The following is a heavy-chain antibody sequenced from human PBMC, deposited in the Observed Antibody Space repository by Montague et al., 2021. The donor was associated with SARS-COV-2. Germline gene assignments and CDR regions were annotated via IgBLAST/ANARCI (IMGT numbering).Heavy chain of an antibody. CDR2: IYNSGST. J-gene: IGHJ4*02. CDR3: VRDQGRSNWNYPDY. V-gene: IGHV4-4*07. CDR1: GGSISGYY. D-gene: IGHD1-20*01. Sequence: SETLPLTCTASGGSISGYYWSWFRQSAGKGLEWIGRIYNSGSTSYNPSLKSRVTMSVDTSKNQFSLKLSSVTAADTAVYYCVRDQGRSNWNYPDYWGQGTLVTGSS.